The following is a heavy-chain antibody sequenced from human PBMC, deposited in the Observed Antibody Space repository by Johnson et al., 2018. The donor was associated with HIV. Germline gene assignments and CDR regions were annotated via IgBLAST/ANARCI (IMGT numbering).Heavy chain of an antibody. CDR2: IKEDGSED. V-gene: IGHV3-7*04. CDR1: GFTFGNYW. J-gene: IGHJ3*02. Sequence: EQLVESGGGLVQPGGSLRLSCAASGFTFGNYWMSWVRQAPGKGLEWLANIKEDGSEDYYVDSLKGRFTISRDNAQKSLYLQMNSLRAEDTAMYYCARQFRSVGAPDAFDIWGQGTMVTVSS. D-gene: IGHD1-26*01. CDR3: ARQFRSVGAPDAFDI.